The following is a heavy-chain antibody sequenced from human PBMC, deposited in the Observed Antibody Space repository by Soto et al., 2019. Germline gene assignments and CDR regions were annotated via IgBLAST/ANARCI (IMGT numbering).Heavy chain of an antibody. J-gene: IGHJ3*02. CDR2: IIPILGIA. D-gene: IGHD1-1*01. Sequence: GASVKVSCKASGGTFSSYTISWVRQAPGQGLEWMGRIIPILGIANYAQKFQGRVTITADKSTSTAYMELSSLRSEDTAVYYCARDRGSNDVALDAFGIWGQGTMVTVSS. CDR1: GGTFSSYT. V-gene: IGHV1-69*04. CDR3: ARDRGSNDVALDAFGI.